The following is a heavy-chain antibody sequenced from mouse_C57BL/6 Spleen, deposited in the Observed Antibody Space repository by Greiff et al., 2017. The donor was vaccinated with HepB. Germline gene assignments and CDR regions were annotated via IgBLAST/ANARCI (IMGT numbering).Heavy chain of an antibody. J-gene: IGHJ3*01. CDR2: IDPNSGGT. Sequence: QVQLKQPGAELVKPGASVKLSCKASGYTFTSYWMHWVKQRPGRGLEWIGRIDPNSGGTKYNEKFKSKATLTVDKPSSTAYMQLSSLTSEDSAVYYCARDGAYYYGSSYGAYWGQGTLVTVSA. V-gene: IGHV1-72*01. CDR3: ARDGAYYYGSSYGAY. D-gene: IGHD1-1*01. CDR1: GYTFTSYW.